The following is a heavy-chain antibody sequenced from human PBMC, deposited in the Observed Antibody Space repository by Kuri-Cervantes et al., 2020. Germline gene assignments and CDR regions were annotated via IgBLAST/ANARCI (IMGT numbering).Heavy chain of an antibody. CDR3: ARLDDSSGYYSFDY. Sequence: SETLSLTCTVSGGSISSTNYYWGWIRQPPGKGLEWIGSIYYSGSTYYSPSLKSRVAISVDTSKNQFSLKLSSVTAADTAVYYCARLDDSSGYYSFDYWGQGTLVTVSS. V-gene: IGHV4-39*01. CDR1: GGSISSTNYY. J-gene: IGHJ4*02. CDR2: IYYSGST. D-gene: IGHD3-22*01.